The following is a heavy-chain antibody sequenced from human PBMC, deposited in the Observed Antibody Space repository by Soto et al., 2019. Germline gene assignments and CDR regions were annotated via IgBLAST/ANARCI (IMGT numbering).Heavy chain of an antibody. V-gene: IGHV1-69*13. Sequence: GASVKVSCKASGGTFSSYAISWVRQAPGQGLEWMGGIIPIFGTANYAQKFQGRVTITADESTSTAYMELSSLRSEDTAVYYCASGSYGGLNYYYYYGMDVWGQGTTVTVSS. CDR3: ASGSYGGLNYYYYYGMDV. J-gene: IGHJ6*02. CDR1: GGTFSSYA. CDR2: IIPIFGTA. D-gene: IGHD5-12*01.